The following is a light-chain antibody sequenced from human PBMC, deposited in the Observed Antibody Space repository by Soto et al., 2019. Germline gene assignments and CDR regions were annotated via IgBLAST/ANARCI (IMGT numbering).Light chain of an antibody. V-gene: IGKV3-15*01. CDR2: GAS. Sequence: EIVMTQSPATLSVSPGERATLSCRASQSVSSNLAWYQQKPCQAHRLLIYGASTRATGIPARFSGSGSGTEFTLTISSLQSEDFAVYYCQQYNNWPKITFGQGTRLEIK. J-gene: IGKJ5*01. CDR3: QQYNNWPKIT. CDR1: QSVSSN.